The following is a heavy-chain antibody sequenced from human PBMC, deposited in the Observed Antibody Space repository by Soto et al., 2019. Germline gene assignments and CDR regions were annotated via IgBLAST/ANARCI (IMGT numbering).Heavy chain of an antibody. CDR3: ARYGSGSYYQRGGVFDY. CDR1: GGSVSSGSYY. J-gene: IGHJ4*02. D-gene: IGHD3-10*01. Sequence: SETLSLTCTVSGGSVSSGSYYWSWIRQPPGKGLEWIGYIYYSGSTNYNPSLKSRVTISVDTSKNQFSLKLSSVTAADTAVYYCARYGSGSYYQRGGVFDYWGQGTLVTVSA. V-gene: IGHV4-61*01. CDR2: IYYSGST.